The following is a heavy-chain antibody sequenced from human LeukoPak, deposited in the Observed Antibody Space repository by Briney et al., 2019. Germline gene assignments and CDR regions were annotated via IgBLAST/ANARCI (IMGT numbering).Heavy chain of an antibody. CDR1: GGSFSGYY. V-gene: IGHV4-34*01. Sequence: SETLSLTCAVYGGSFSGYYWSWIRQPPGKGLEWIGEINHSGCTNYNPSLKSRVTISVDTSKNQFSLKLSSVTAADTAVYYCARGSGVAAAGSADYWGQGTLVTVSS. D-gene: IGHD6-13*01. J-gene: IGHJ4*02. CDR3: ARGSGVAAAGSADY. CDR2: INHSGCT.